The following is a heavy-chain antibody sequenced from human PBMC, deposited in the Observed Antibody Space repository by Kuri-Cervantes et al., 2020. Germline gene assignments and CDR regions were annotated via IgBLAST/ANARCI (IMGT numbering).Heavy chain of an antibody. D-gene: IGHD1-1*01. J-gene: IGHJ4*02. V-gene: IGHV3-30-3*01. CDR1: GFTFSSYG. Sequence: GGPLRLSFAASGFTFSSYGMHWVRQAPGKGQEWVAVISYDGSNKYYADSVKGRFTISRDNSKNTLYLQMNSLRAEDTAVYYCARDPLNCASYYDYWGQGTLVTVSS. CDR2: ISYDGSNK. CDR3: ARDPLNCASYYDY.